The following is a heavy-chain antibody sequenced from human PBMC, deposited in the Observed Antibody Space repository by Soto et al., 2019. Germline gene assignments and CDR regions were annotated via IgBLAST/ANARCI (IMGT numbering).Heavy chain of an antibody. V-gene: IGHV3-23*01. CDR3: ARNTRSDIFGVRTIVEHWLDP. CDR2: ITNTGGAT. D-gene: IGHD3-3*02. CDR1: GFNFGNFG. Sequence: GGSLRLSCAASGFNFGNFGMSWVRQGPGTGLQWVSSITNTGGATYHTDSVKCRFIVSRDNSKNVMFLLMRGLGVDDTALYFCARNTRSDIFGVRTIVEHWLDPWGRGALVTVSS. J-gene: IGHJ5*02.